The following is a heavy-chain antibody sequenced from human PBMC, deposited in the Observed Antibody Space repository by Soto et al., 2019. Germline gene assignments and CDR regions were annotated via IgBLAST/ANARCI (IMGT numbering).Heavy chain of an antibody. CDR1: GFTFSNYD. Sequence: GGSLRLSCAASGFTFSNYDMHWVRQAPGKGLEWVAVISYDGSNKYYADSVRGRFTISRDNSKNTLCPQMNSLRADDTAVYYCAKAAATYYCSGGYCYNYYFDSWGQGTLVTVSS. D-gene: IGHD2-15*01. V-gene: IGHV3-30*18. CDR3: AKAAATYYCSGGYCYNYYFDS. CDR2: ISYDGSNK. J-gene: IGHJ4*02.